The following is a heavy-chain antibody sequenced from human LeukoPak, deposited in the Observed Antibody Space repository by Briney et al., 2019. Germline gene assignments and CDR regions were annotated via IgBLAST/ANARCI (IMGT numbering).Heavy chain of an antibody. CDR1: GFTFSSYG. CDR2: ISYDGSNK. D-gene: IGHD6-25*01. J-gene: IGHJ4*02. V-gene: IGHV3-30*18. CDR3: AKDISGFDY. Sequence: PGGSLRLSCAASGFTFSSYGMHWVRQAPGKGLEWVAVISYDGSNKYYADSVKGRFTISRDNSKNTLYLQMNSLRAEDTAVYYCAKDISGFDYWGQGTLVTVSS.